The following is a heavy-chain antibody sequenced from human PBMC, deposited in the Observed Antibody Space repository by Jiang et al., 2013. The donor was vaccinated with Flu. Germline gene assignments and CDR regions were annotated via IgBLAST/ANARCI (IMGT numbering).Heavy chain of an antibody. Sequence: LLKPSETLSLTCTVSAGSISNYYWGWIRQPPGKGLEWIGYIYYSGSTNYNPSLKSRVTISVDMSKNQFSLKLNSVTAADTAVYYCAREIAAARGAFDIWGQGTMVTVSS. CDR2: IYYSGST. V-gene: IGHV4-59*12. CDR1: AGSISNYY. J-gene: IGHJ3*02. CDR3: AREIAAARGAFDI. D-gene: IGHD6-13*01.